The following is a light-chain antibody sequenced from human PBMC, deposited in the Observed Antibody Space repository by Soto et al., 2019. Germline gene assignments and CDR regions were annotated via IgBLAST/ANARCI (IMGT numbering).Light chain of an antibody. CDR1: SSDVGGYNY. CDR2: EVS. Sequence: QSALTQPPSASGSPGQSVTISCTGTSSDVGGYNYVSWYQQHPGKAPKLMIYEVSKRPSGVPDRFSGCKSGNTASLTVSGLQAEDEADYYCRSYAGSNNYVVFGGGTKLTVL. J-gene: IGLJ2*01. V-gene: IGLV2-8*01. CDR3: RSYAGSNNYVV.